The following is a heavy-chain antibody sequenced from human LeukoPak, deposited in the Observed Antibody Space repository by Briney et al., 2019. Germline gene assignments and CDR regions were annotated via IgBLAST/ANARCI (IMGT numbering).Heavy chain of an antibody. Sequence: ASVKVSCKASGGTFSSYAISWVRQAPGQGLEWMGGIIPIFGTANYAQKFQGKVTITADKSTSTAYMELSSLRSEDTAVYYCARLYYDMVFDYWGQGTLVTVSS. D-gene: IGHD3-22*01. CDR2: IIPIFGTA. CDR3: ARLYYDMVFDY. V-gene: IGHV1-69*06. CDR1: GGTFSSYA. J-gene: IGHJ4*02.